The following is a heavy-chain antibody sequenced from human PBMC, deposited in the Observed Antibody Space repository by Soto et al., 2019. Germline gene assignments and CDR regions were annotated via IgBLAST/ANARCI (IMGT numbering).Heavy chain of an antibody. D-gene: IGHD3-16*01. CDR2: ISSSSSTI. Sequence: EVQLVESGGGLVQPGGSLRLSFAASEFTSSSYSMNWFRQAPGKGLEWVSYISSSSSTIYYADSVKGRFTISRDNAKNSLYLQMNSLRDEDTAVYYCAREGVYYYYGMDVWGQGTTVTVSS. V-gene: IGHV3-48*02. CDR3: AREGVYYYYGMDV. CDR1: EFTSSSYS. J-gene: IGHJ6*02.